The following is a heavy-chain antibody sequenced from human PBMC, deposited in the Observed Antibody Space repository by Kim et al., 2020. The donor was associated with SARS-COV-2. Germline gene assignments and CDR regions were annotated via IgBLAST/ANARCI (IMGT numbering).Heavy chain of an antibody. J-gene: IGHJ6*02. Sequence: GESLKISCKGSGYSFTSYWISWVRQMPGKGLEWMGRIDPSDSYTNYSPSFQGHVTISADKSISTAYLQWSSLKASDTAMYYCEVDCSSTSCYTSLGYYYYGMDVWGQGTTVTVSS. CDR2: IDPSDSYT. CDR1: GYSFTSYW. D-gene: IGHD2-2*02. CDR3: EVDCSSTSCYTSLGYYYYGMDV. V-gene: IGHV5-10-1*01.